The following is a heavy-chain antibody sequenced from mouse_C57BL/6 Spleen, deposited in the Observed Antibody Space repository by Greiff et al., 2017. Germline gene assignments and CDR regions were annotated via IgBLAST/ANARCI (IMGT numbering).Heavy chain of an antibody. CDR3: ARSYYSNEVYFDY. CDR1: GYTFTSSW. V-gene: IGHV1-69*01. J-gene: IGHJ2*01. D-gene: IGHD2-5*01. Sequence: VQLQQPGAELVMPGASVKLSCKASGYTFTSSWLHWVTQRPGQGLEWIGEIDPSASYTNYNQKFTGKSTLTVDKSSSTAYMQLSSLTSEDSAVYYCARSYYSNEVYFDYWGQGTTLTVSS. CDR2: IDPSASYT.